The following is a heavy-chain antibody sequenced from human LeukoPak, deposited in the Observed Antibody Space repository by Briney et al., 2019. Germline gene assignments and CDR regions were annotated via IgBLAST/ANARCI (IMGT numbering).Heavy chain of an antibody. J-gene: IGHJ4*02. V-gene: IGHV3-48*01. CDR3: ARDRRGIAAPLGY. CDR1: GFTFSTYS. CDR2: ISSSSSTI. D-gene: IGHD6-13*01. Sequence: PGGSLRLSCAASGFTFSTYSMNWVRQAPGKGLEWVSYISSSSSTIYYADSVKGRFTISRDNAKNSLYLQMNSLRAEDTAVYYCARDRRGIAAPLGYWGQGTLVTVSS.